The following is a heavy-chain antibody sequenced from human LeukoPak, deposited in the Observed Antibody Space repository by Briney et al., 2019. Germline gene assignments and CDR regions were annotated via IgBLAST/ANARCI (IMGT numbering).Heavy chain of an antibody. Sequence: ASVKVSCKASGYTFTSYGISWVRQAPGQGLEWMGWISAYNGNTNYAQKLQGRVTMTTDTSTSTAYMELSSLRSEDTAVYYCARDLLSPDWYMDVWGKGTTVTVSS. CDR1: GYTFTSYG. CDR3: ARDLLSPDWYMDV. V-gene: IGHV1-18*01. J-gene: IGHJ6*03. CDR2: ISAYNGNT. D-gene: IGHD3/OR15-3a*01.